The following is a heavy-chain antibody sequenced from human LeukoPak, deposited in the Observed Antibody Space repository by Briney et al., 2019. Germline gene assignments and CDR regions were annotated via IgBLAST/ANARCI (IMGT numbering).Heavy chain of an antibody. CDR2: IQYDDSEK. CDR3: ASWDTAMVRAPYYYYYYGMDV. CDR1: AFTFTFSTSG. J-gene: IGHJ6*02. Sequence: GRSLRLSCAASAFTFTFSTSGMHWVRQAPGKGLEWVAFIQYDDSEKYYADSVRGRCTISRDNSKNTVYLQMNSLRAEDTAVYYCASWDTAMVRAPYYYYYYGMDVWGQGTTVTVSS. D-gene: IGHD5-18*01. V-gene: IGHV3-33*05.